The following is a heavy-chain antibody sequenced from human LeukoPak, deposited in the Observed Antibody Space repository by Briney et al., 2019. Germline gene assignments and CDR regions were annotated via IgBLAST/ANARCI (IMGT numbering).Heavy chain of an antibody. CDR3: AKTAHYDSSGYYYEYYFDY. CDR1: GFTFSSYG. V-gene: IGHV3-30*18. J-gene: IGHJ4*02. Sequence: GRSLRLSCAASGFTFSSYGMHWVRQAPGKGLEWVAVISYDGSNKYYADSVKGRFTISSDNSKNTLYLKMNSLRAEDTAVYYCAKTAHYDSSGYYYEYYFDYWGQGTLVTVSS. D-gene: IGHD3-22*01. CDR2: ISYDGSNK.